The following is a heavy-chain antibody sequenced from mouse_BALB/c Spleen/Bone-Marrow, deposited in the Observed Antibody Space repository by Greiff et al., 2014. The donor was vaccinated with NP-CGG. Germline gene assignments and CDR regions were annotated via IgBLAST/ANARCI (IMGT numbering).Heavy chain of an antibody. CDR3: ARDRAAHYYGSSFYFDY. J-gene: IGHJ2*01. V-gene: IGHV5-4*02. CDR1: GFTFSDYY. CDR2: ISDGGSYT. Sequence: EVQRVESGGGLVKPGGSLKLSCAASGFTFSDYYMYWVRQTPEKRLEWVATISDGGSYTYYPDSVKGRFTISRDNAKNNLYLQMSSLKSEDTAMYYCARDRAAHYYGSSFYFDYWGQGTTLTVSS. D-gene: IGHD1-1*01.